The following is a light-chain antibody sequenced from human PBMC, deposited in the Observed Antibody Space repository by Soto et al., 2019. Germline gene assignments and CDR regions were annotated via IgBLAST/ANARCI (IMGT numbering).Light chain of an antibody. V-gene: IGKV1-8*01. Sequence: AIRMTQSPSSLSASTGDRVTITCRASQGISSYLAWYQQKPGKAPKLLIYAASTLQSGVPSRFSGSGSGTDFTPTISCLQSEDFATYYCQQYYSYPHAFGQGTKVDIK. CDR1: QGISSY. J-gene: IGKJ2*01. CDR3: QQYYSYPHA. CDR2: AAS.